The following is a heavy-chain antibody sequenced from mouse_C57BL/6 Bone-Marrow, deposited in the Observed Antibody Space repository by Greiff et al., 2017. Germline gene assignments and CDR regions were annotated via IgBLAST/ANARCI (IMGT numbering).Heavy chain of an antibody. CDR2: IFPGSGST. V-gene: IGHV1-75*01. CDR1: GYTFTDYY. J-gene: IGHJ2*01. Sequence: VQLQQSGPELVKPGASVKISCKASGYTFTDYYINWVKQRPGQGLEWIGWIFPGSGSTYYNEKFKGKATLTVDKSSSTAYMLLSSLTSEDSAVYFCARDTTTVVATFDYWGQGTTLTVSS. D-gene: IGHD1-1*01. CDR3: ARDTTTVVATFDY.